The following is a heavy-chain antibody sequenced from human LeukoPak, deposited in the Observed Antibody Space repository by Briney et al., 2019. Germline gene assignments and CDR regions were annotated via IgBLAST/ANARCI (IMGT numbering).Heavy chain of an antibody. CDR1: GYTFTGYD. J-gene: IGHJ5*02. CDR2: MNPNSGNT. Sequence: ASVKVSCKASGYTFTGYDINWVRQATGQGLEWMGWMNPNSGNTGYAQKFQGRVTITRNTSISTAYMELSSLRSEDTAVYYCARGVGYSGYPTGWFDPWGQGTLVTVSS. D-gene: IGHD5-12*01. V-gene: IGHV1-8*03. CDR3: ARGVGYSGYPTGWFDP.